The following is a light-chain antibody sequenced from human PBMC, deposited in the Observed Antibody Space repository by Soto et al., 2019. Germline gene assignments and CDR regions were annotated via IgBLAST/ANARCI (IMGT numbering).Light chain of an antibody. CDR3: SSYRSSTFYV. J-gene: IGLJ1*01. V-gene: IGLV2-14*01. CDR1: SSDVGGYNY. CDR2: EVS. Sequence: QSALTQPASVSGSPGQSITISCTGTSSDVGGYNYVSWYQQHPGKAPKLMIYEVSNRPSGVSNRFSGSKSGNTASLTISGLQAEDEADYYCSSYRSSTFYVFGTGTKLTVL.